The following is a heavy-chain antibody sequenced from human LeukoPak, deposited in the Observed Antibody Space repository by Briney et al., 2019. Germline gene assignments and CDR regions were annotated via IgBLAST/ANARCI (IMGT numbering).Heavy chain of an antibody. D-gene: IGHD5-18*01. CDR3: ARRTIPGYSYGYSDY. CDR2: ISTYNGNT. CDR1: GYTFTKYG. V-gene: IGHV1-18*01. J-gene: IGHJ4*02. Sequence: ASVKVSCKASGYTFTKYGITWVRQAPGQGLEWMGWISTYNGNTNYAQKLQGRVTMTTDTSTSTAYMELRSLRSDDTAVYYCARRTIPGYSYGYSDYWGQGTLVTVSS.